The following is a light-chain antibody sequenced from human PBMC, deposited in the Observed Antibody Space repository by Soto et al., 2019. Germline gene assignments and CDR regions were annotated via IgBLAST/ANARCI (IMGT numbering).Light chain of an antibody. CDR1: SSDVGSYNL. V-gene: IGLV2-23*01. J-gene: IGLJ1*01. Sequence: QSALTQPASVSGSPGQSITISCTGTSSDVGSYNLVSWYQQHPGKAPKLMIYEGSKRPSGVSNRFSGSKSGNTASLTISGRQAEDEADYYCCSYAGSSTLLYVFGTGTKLTVL. CDR2: EGS. CDR3: CSYAGSSTLLYV.